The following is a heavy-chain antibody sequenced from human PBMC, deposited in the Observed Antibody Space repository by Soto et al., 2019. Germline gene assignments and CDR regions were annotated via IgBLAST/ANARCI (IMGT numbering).Heavy chain of an antibody. Sequence: EVQLLESGGGLVQPGGSLRLSCAASGFTFSSYAMSWVRQAPGKGLEWVSAISGSGGSTYYADSVKGRFTISRDNSKNTLDLQMNSQRAEDTAVYYCAKPDIVVVVAALDYWGQGTLVTVSS. CDR3: AKPDIVVVVAALDY. CDR1: GFTFSSYA. D-gene: IGHD2-15*01. V-gene: IGHV3-23*01. J-gene: IGHJ4*02. CDR2: ISGSGGST.